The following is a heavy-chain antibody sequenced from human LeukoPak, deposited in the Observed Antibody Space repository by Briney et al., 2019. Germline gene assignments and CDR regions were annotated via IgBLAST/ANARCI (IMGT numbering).Heavy chain of an antibody. CDR1: GGTFSSYA. CDR2: IIPILGIA. D-gene: IGHD6-19*01. CDR3: ARDIAVAGIRWHFQH. Sequence: ASVKVSCKASGGTFSSYAISWVRQAPGQGLEWMGRIIPILGIANYAQKFQGRDTITADKSTSTAYMELSSLRSEDTAVYYCARDIAVAGIRWHFQHWGQGTLVTVSS. V-gene: IGHV1-69*04. J-gene: IGHJ1*01.